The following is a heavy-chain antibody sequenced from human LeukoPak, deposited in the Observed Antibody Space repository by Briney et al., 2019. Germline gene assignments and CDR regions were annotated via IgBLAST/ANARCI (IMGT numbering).Heavy chain of an antibody. CDR2: IYSGGST. Sequence: GGSLRLSCAASGFTVSSNYMSWVRQAPGKGLEWVSVIYSGGSTYYADSVKGRFTISRDNSKNTLYLQMNSLRAEDTAVYYCARDPSRDIVVVPAAPFDPWGQGTLVTVSS. V-gene: IGHV3-53*01. CDR1: GFTVSSNY. D-gene: IGHD2-2*01. CDR3: ARDPSRDIVVVPAAPFDP. J-gene: IGHJ5*02.